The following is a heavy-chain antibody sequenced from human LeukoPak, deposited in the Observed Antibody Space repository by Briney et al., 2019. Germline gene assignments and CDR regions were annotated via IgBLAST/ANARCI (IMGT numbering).Heavy chain of an antibody. Sequence: GGTLTLTCEASGFTFTSYAMHWVRQAPGKGLEWVSSISASGSGTFYPDSMNGRFTISRDNDKKTFFLQMKNLRPGDTALYYCAKGRDTSGRQNFDFWGQGTLVTVSS. CDR1: GFTFTSYA. J-gene: IGHJ4*02. CDR2: ISASGSGT. D-gene: IGHD6-19*01. CDR3: AKGRDTSGRQNFDF. V-gene: IGHV3-23*01.